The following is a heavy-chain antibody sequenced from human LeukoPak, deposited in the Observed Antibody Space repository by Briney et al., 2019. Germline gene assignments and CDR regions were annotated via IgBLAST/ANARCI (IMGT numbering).Heavy chain of an antibody. CDR1: GFTVSSNY. CDR2: IYSGGST. D-gene: IGHD5-24*01. Sequence: GGSLRLSCAASGFTVSSNYMSWVRQAPGKGLEWGSVIYSGGSTYYADSVKGRFTISRDNSKNTLYLQMNSLRAEDTAVYYCAKISRDGYNFLRDYWGQGTLVTVSS. CDR3: AKISRDGYNFLRDY. J-gene: IGHJ4*02. V-gene: IGHV3-53*01.